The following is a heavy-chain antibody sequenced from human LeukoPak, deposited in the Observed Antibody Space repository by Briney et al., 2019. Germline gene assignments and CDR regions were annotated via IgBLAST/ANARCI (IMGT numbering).Heavy chain of an antibody. D-gene: IGHD6-19*01. J-gene: IGHJ5*02. CDR2: IYYSGST. CDR1: GGSISSGGYY. Sequence: SETLSLTCTVSGGSISSGGYYWSWIRQHPGKALEWIGYIYYSGSTYYNPSLKSRVTISVDTSKNQFSLKLSSVTAADTAVYYCARDQGSAQQWLVGNWFDPWGQGTLVTVSS. CDR3: ARDQGSAQQWLVGNWFDP. V-gene: IGHV4-31*03.